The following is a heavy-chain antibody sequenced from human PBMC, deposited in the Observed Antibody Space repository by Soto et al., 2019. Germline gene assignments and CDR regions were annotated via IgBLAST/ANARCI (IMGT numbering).Heavy chain of an antibody. CDR3: AREGTYCSGGSCCPHFGY. CDR2: IWYDGSNK. Sequence: QVQLVESGGGVVQPGRSLRLSCAASGFTFSSYGMHLVRQAPGKGLEWGAVIWYDGSNKYYADSVKGRFTISRDNSKNTRYLQMNSQRAEDTAVSYCAREGTYCSGGSCCPHFGYRGQGTLFTVSS. D-gene: IGHD2-15*01. J-gene: IGHJ4*02. V-gene: IGHV3-33*01. CDR1: GFTFSSYG.